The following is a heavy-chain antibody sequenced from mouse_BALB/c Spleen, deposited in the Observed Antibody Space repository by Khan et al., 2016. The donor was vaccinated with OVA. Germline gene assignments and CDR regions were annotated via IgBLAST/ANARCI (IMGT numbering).Heavy chain of an antibody. J-gene: IGHJ2*01. CDR3: ASRGLRGDFDY. V-gene: IGHV1-7*01. CDR2: INPSTGYT. Sequence: QVQLQQSGAELAKPGASVKMSCKASGYTFINYWILWVKQRPGQGLEWIGYINPSTGYTEYNQNFKDKATLTADKSSSTAYMQLSSLTSEDSAVYYCASRGLRGDFDYWGQGTTLTVPS. D-gene: IGHD1-1*01. CDR1: GYTFINYW.